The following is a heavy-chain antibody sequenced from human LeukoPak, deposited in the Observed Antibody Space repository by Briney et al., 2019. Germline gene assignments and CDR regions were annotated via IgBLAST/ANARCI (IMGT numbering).Heavy chain of an antibody. Sequence: GGSLRLPCAASGFTFSSYSMNWVRQAPGKGLEWVSSVSSGSSYIYYADSVKGRFTISRDNAKNSLYLQMNSLRAEDTAVYYCARDLVIAARPTFDYWGQGTLVTVSS. D-gene: IGHD6-6*01. V-gene: IGHV3-21*01. J-gene: IGHJ4*02. CDR3: ARDLVIAARPTFDY. CDR2: VSSGSSYI. CDR1: GFTFSSYS.